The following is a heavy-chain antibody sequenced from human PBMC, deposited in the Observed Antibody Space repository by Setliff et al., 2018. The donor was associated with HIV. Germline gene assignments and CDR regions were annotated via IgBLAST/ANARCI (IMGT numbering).Heavy chain of an antibody. J-gene: IGHJ4*02. CDR2: IIPTFGTS. Sequence: RASVKVSCKTSRGTFSSFALSWVRQAPGQGLEWMGGIIPTFGTSNYAQKFQGRVTITADESMTTAYMELSGLKYEDTAVYYCARDGLLVAGIRFDYWGQGTLVTVSS. CDR1: RGTFSSFA. V-gene: IGHV1-69*13. D-gene: IGHD6-19*01. CDR3: ARDGLLVAGIRFDY.